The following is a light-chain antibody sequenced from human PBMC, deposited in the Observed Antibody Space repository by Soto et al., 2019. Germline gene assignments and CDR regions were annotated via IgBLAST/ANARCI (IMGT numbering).Light chain of an antibody. CDR2: KAS. J-gene: IGKJ4*01. V-gene: IGKV1-5*03. Sequence: DIQMTHSPSTLSASVLDIVTITFRASQSISSWLAWYQQKPGKAPKLLIFKASSLEGGVPSRFSGSGSGTEFTLTISSLQPEDFATYYCLKHNTSPLNFGGGTKVDIK. CDR3: LKHNTSPLN. CDR1: QSISSW.